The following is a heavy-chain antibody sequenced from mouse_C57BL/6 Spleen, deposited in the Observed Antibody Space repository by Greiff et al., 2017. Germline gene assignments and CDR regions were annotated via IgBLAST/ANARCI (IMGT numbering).Heavy chain of an antibody. D-gene: IGHD1-1*01. CDR3: ARYYCYGSNLYYAMDY. V-gene: IGHV1-72*01. CDR2: IDPDSGGT. Sequence: QVQLQQPGAELVKPGASVKLSCKASGYTFTSYWMHWVKQRPGRGLEWIGRIDPDSGGTKYNEKFKSKATLTVDKPSSTAYMQLSSLTSEDSAVYYCARYYCYGSNLYYAMDYWGQGTSVTVSS. CDR1: GYTFTSYW. J-gene: IGHJ4*01.